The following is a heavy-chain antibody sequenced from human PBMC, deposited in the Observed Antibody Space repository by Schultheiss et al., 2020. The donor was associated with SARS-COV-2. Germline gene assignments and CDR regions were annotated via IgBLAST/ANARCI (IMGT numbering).Heavy chain of an antibody. D-gene: IGHD3-22*01. CDR1: GFRFNKYW. CDR3: ARPFSDNSGYYPL. CDR2: IKEDGSEK. V-gene: IGHV3-7*01. J-gene: IGHJ4*02. Sequence: GGSLRLSCAASGFRFNKYWMIWARQAPGKGLEWVASIKEDGSEKDYVDAVKGRFTISRDNAKTSLYLQINSLRVEDTAVYYCARPFSDNSGYYPLWGRGTLVTVSS.